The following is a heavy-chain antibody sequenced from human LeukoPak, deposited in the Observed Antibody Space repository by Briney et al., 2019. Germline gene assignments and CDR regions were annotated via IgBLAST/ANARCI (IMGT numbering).Heavy chain of an antibody. CDR2: IYYSGST. CDR3: ARTTEAHSWRTRYYDYYMDV. J-gene: IGHJ6*03. D-gene: IGHD6-13*01. CDR1: GGSISSYY. V-gene: IGHV4-59*01. Sequence: SETLSLTCTVSGGSISSYYWSWIRQPPGKGLEWIGYIYYSGSTNYNPSLKSRVSISVDTSKNQFSLKLSSVTAADTAVYYCARTTEAHSWRTRYYDYYMDVWGKGTTVTVSS.